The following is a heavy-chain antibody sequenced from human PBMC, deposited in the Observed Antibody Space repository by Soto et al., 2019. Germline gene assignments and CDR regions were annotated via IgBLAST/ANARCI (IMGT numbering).Heavy chain of an antibody. D-gene: IGHD4-17*01. Sequence: PSETLSLTCTVSGGSISSYYWSWIRQPPGKGLEWIGYIYYSGSTNYNPSLKSRVTISVDTSKNQFSLKLSSVTAADTAVYYCARTRRYGDYYYYGMDAWGQGTTVTVSS. J-gene: IGHJ6*02. CDR1: GGSISSYY. CDR3: ARTRRYGDYYYYGMDA. CDR2: IYYSGST. V-gene: IGHV4-59*12.